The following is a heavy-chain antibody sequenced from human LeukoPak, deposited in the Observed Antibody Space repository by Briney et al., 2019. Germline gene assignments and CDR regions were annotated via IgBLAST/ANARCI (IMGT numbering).Heavy chain of an antibody. CDR1: GFTFSSYS. D-gene: IGHD4-17*01. CDR3: ARENGNKDYGDYYYYGMDV. Sequence: GGSLRLSCAASGFTFSSYSMNWVRQAPGKGLEWVSSISSSSSYIYYADSVKGRFTISRDNAKNSLYLQMNSLRAEDTAVYYCARENGNKDYGDYYYYGMDVWGQGTTVTVSS. CDR2: ISSSSSYI. J-gene: IGHJ6*02. V-gene: IGHV3-21*01.